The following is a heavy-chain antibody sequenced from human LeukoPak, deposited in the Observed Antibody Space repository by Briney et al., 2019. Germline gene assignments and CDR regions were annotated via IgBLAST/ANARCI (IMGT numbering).Heavy chain of an antibody. Sequence: SETLSLTCAVYGGSFSGYYWSWVRQPPGKGLEGIGEINHSGSTKYNTYLKSRVTISVDTSKNQFSLKLSSVTAADTAVYYCARGMFSGPGMDVWGKGTTVTVSS. D-gene: IGHD6-19*01. CDR1: GGSFSGYY. V-gene: IGHV4-34*01. CDR2: INHSGST. CDR3: ARGMFSGPGMDV. J-gene: IGHJ6*04.